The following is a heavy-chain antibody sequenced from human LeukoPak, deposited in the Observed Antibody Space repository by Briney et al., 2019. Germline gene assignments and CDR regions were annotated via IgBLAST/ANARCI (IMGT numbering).Heavy chain of an antibody. D-gene: IGHD4-17*01. J-gene: IGHJ3*02. CDR2: IIPILGIA. CDR3: ASYGDYGGDAFDI. V-gene: IGHV1-69*02. Sequence: SVKVSCKASEGTFSSYTISWVRQAPGQGLEWMGRIIPILGIANYAQKFQGRVTITADKSTSTAYMELSSLRSEDTAVYYCASYGDYGGDAFDIWGQGTMVTVSS. CDR1: EGTFSSYT.